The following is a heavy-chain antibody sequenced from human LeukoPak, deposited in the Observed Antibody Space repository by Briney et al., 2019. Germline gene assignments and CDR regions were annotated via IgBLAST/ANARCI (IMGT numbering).Heavy chain of an antibody. Sequence: ASVKVSCKASGYTFTGYYMHWVRQAPGQGLEWMGWINPNSGGTNYAQKFQGRVTMTRDTSTSTVYMELSSLRSEDTAVYYCAREPDYVRDYWGQGTLVTVSS. V-gene: IGHV1-2*02. CDR1: GYTFTGYY. J-gene: IGHJ4*02. D-gene: IGHD4-17*01. CDR2: INPNSGGT. CDR3: AREPDYVRDY.